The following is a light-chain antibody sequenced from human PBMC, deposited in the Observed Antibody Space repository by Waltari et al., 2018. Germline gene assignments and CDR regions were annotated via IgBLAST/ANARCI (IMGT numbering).Light chain of an antibody. CDR2: DGT. CDR1: QSIKSW. CDR3: QQYHKYPYT. J-gene: IGKJ2*01. V-gene: IGKV1-5*01. Sequence: DIQMTQSPSTLSASVGARVTITCRASQSIKSWLAWYQQKPGKAPKLLIYDGTSLESGVPSRFSGSESGTEFTLTVSSLQPDDFATYYCQQYHKYPYTFGQGTKLEIK.